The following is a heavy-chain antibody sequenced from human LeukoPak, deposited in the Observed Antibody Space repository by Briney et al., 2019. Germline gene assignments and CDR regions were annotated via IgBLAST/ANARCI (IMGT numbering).Heavy chain of an antibody. D-gene: IGHD3-3*01. CDR3: ARDFFGVVTIDAFDI. CDR2: IKQDGSEK. Sequence: GGSLRLSCAASGFTFSSYWMSWVRQAPGKGLEWVANIKQDGSEKYYVDSAKGRFTISRDNAKNSLYLQMNSLRAEDTAVYYCARDFFGVVTIDAFDIWGQGTMVTVSS. J-gene: IGHJ3*02. V-gene: IGHV3-7*01. CDR1: GFTFSSYW.